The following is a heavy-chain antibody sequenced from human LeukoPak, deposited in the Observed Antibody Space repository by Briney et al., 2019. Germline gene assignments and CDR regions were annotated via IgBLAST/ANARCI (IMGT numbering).Heavy chain of an antibody. D-gene: IGHD6-13*01. CDR1: SGSFSGYN. V-gene: IGHV4-34*01. CDR2: INQSGRI. Sequence: SETQSLTCAVYSGSFSGYNWNWIRQSPGKGLEWIGEINQSGRINYNPSLKSRVTISVDTSKNQFSLKLTSLTAADTAVYYCAREAAIATAIVWFDPWGQGTLVTVTS. CDR3: AREAAIATAIVWFDP. J-gene: IGHJ5*02.